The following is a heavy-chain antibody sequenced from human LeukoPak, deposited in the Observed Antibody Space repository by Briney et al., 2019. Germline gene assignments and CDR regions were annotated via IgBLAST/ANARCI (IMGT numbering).Heavy chain of an antibody. CDR2: INPNSGGT. D-gene: IGHD6-19*01. CDR1: GYTFTGYY. CDR3: ARAHDSSGWFYRPGGFDY. J-gene: IGHJ4*02. V-gene: IGHV1-2*04. Sequence: ASVTVSYTASGYTFTGYYMHWVRQAPGQGLEWMGWINPNSGGTNYAQKFQGWVTMTRDTSISTAYMELSRPRSDDTAVYYCARAHDSSGWFYRPGGFDYWGQGTLVTVSS.